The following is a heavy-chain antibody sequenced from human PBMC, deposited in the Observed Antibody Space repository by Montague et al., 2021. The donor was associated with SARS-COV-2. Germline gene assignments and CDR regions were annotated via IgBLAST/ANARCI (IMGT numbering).Heavy chain of an antibody. J-gene: IGHJ6*02. CDR3: ARDRDWDDWCGMDV. CDR2: ISSSGGGSTK. D-gene: IGHD2-21*01. Sequence: SLRLSLSASGFIFSSYEMNWVRQAPGKGLEWISYISSSGGGSTKHYTDSGKGRFTISRDNAKNSLYLQMNSLRVEDTAIYYCARDRDWDDWCGMDVWGQGTTVTVSS. V-gene: IGHV3-48*03. CDR1: GFIFSSYE.